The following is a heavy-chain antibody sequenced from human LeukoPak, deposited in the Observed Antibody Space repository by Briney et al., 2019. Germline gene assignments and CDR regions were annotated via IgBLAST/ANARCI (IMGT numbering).Heavy chain of an antibody. D-gene: IGHD6-19*01. CDR2: IKQDGSEK. CDR1: GFTFSSYW. CDR3: ARDRRYSSGSHYAFDI. Sequence: HPGGSLRLSCAASGFTFSSYWMSWVRQAPGKGLEWVANIKQDGSEKYYVDSVKGRFTISRDNAKNSLYLQMNSLRAEDTAVYYCARDRRYSSGSHYAFDIWGQGTMVTVSS. V-gene: IGHV3-7*01. J-gene: IGHJ3*02.